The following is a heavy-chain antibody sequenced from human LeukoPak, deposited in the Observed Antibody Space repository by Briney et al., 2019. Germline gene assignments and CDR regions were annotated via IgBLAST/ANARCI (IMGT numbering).Heavy chain of an antibody. CDR1: GYTFTDYY. Sequence: ASVNVSCMASGYTFTDYYMHWVRQAPGQGLEWMGWINPNSGGTNYAQKFQGRVTMTRDTSTSTAYMELSRLRSNATAVYYCARDGYYYVGNAFDIWGQGTMVTVSS. CDR3: ARDGYYYVGNAFDI. CDR2: INPNSGGT. D-gene: IGHD3-22*01. J-gene: IGHJ3*02. V-gene: IGHV1-2*02.